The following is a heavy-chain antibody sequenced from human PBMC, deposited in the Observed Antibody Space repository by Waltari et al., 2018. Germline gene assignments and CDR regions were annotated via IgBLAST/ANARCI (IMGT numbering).Heavy chain of an antibody. V-gene: IGHV1-8*01. CDR2: LNPNSGKT. CDR1: GYTFPNYD. D-gene: IGHD1-26*01. CDR3: ARMLGGYTGLH. Sequence: QVQLVQSGAEVRKPGASVKVSCKASGYTFPNYDLNWVRQATGQGLEWLGWLNPNSGKTGYAQKFQGRVNMTRDTSISAAYMELSSLKYDDTAVYYCARMLGGYTGLHWGQGTLVTVSS. J-gene: IGHJ4*02.